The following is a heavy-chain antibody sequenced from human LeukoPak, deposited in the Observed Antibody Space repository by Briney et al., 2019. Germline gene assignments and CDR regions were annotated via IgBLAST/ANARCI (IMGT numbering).Heavy chain of an antibody. J-gene: IGHJ5*02. V-gene: IGHV1-69*05. Sequence: SVKVSCKASGGTFSSYAISWVRQAPGQGLEWMGGIIPIFGTANYAQKFQGRVTITTDESTSAAYMELSSLRSEDTAVYYCARDVTACGGDCINWFDPWGQGTLVTVSS. CDR3: ARDVTACGGDCINWFDP. CDR2: IIPIFGTA. D-gene: IGHD2-21*02. CDR1: GGTFSSYA.